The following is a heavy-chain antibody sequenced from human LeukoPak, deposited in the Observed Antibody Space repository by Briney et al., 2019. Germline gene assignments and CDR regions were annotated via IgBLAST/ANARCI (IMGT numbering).Heavy chain of an antibody. Sequence: GGSLRLSCAASGFTFSSYAMPWVRQAPGKGLEWVAVISYDGSNKYYADSVKGRFTISRDNSKNTLYLQMNSLRAEDTAVYYCAREGIQLWLRDWFDPWGQGTLVTVSS. D-gene: IGHD5-18*01. CDR3: AREGIQLWLRDWFDP. J-gene: IGHJ5*02. V-gene: IGHV3-30-3*01. CDR2: ISYDGSNK. CDR1: GFTFSSYA.